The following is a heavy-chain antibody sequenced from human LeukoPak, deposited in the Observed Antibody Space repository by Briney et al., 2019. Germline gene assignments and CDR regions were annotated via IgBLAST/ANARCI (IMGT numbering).Heavy chain of an antibody. J-gene: IGHJ4*02. CDR2: INHSGST. D-gene: IGHD3-3*01. CDR3: ARVGDFWRGYYFDY. Sequence: SETLSLTCAVYGGSFSGYYWSWIRQPPGKGLEWIGEINHSGSTNYNPSLKSRVTISVDTSKNQFSLKLSSVTAADTAVYYCARVGDFWRGYYFDYWGQGTLVTVSS. V-gene: IGHV4-34*01. CDR1: GGSFSGYY.